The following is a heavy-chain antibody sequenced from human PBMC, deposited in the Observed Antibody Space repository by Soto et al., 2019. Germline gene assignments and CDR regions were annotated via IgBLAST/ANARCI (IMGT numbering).Heavy chain of an antibody. CDR2: IIPIFGTA. J-gene: IGHJ6*02. CDR1: GGTFSSYA. CDR3: ARDLIAALNYYYYGMDV. V-gene: IGHV1-69*13. Sequence: SVKVSCKASGGTFSSYAISWVRQAPGQGLEWMGGIIPIFGTANYAQKFQGRVTITADESTSTAYMELSSLRSEDTAVYYCARDLIAALNYYYYGMDVWGQGTTVTVSS. D-gene: IGHD6-6*01.